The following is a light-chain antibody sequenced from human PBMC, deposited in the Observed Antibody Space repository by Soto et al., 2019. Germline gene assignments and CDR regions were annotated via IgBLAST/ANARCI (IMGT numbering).Light chain of an antibody. CDR3: QSYDTFLSAVV. J-gene: IGLJ2*01. V-gene: IGLV1-40*01. Sequence: QSVLTQPPSVSGAPGQSVTLSCTGSGVNIGTYEVHWYQQVPGIAPRLLIQHNFNRPSGVPDRFSGSKSGTSASLTITGLQAGDEAYYYCQSYDTFLSAVVFGGGTKLTV. CDR1: GVNIGTYE. CDR2: HNF.